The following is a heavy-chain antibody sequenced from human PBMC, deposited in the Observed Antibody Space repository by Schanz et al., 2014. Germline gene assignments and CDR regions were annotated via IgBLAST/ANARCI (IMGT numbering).Heavy chain of an antibody. Sequence: QLVESGGGFVHPGESLRLSCLASEFPFASSVMNWVRQAPGKGLEWISTMSATGDEIHYADSVKGRFTISRDNSKNTLYLQLNSLRADDTAVYYCASRGVNWGPFHDWGQGTLVIVSS. CDR2: MSATGDEI. CDR1: EFPFASSV. D-gene: IGHD7-27*01. J-gene: IGHJ4*02. CDR3: ASRGVNWGPFHD. V-gene: IGHV3-23*04.